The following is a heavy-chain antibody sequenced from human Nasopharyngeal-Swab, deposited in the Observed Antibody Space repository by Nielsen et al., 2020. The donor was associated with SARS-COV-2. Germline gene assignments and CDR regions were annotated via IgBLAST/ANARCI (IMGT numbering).Heavy chain of an antibody. V-gene: IGHV3-23*01. Sequence: GGSLRLSCAASGFTFRSYAMSWVRQAPGKGLEWVSVISGDSDTTYYADSVRGRFTISRDNSKNTLNLQMNSLRAEDTAVYYCARAGGGYSYADYWGQGTLVTVSS. D-gene: IGHD5-18*01. J-gene: IGHJ4*02. CDR1: GFTFRSYA. CDR3: ARAGGGYSYADY. CDR2: ISGDSDTT.